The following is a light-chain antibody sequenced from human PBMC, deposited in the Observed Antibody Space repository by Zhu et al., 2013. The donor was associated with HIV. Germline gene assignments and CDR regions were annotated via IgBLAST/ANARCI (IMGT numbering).Light chain of an antibody. CDR2: AAS. V-gene: IGKV1-5*01. CDR1: QSIGDW. CDR3: QQYNSLPLT. J-gene: IGKJ4*01. Sequence: IQMTQSPSTLSASVGDRVTITCRASQSIGDWVAWYQQRPGKAPNVLIYAASSLISGVPSRFSGSGSETEFTLTVSSLQPEDVATYYCQQYNSLPLTFGGGTKVEIK.